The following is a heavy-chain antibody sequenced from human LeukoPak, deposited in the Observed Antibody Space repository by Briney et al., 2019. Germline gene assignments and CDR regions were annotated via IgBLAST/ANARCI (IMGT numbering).Heavy chain of an antibody. D-gene: IGHD3-16*01. J-gene: IGHJ3*01. CDR2: IYYSGGT. V-gene: IGHV4-30-4*01. CDR1: GGSISSGDYY. Sequence: SETLSLTCTVSGGSISSGDYYWSWIRQPPGKGLEWIGYIYYSGGTYYNPSLKSRVTISIDTSKNQFSLRLSSVTAADTAVYSCARGAVNTLDAFDVWGLGTMVTVSS. CDR3: ARGAVNTLDAFDV.